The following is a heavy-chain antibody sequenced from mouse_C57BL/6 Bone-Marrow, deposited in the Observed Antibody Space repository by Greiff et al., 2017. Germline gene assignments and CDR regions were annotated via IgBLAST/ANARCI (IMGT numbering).Heavy chain of an antibody. V-gene: IGHV1-80*01. CDR1: GYAFSSYW. J-gene: IGHJ3*01. CDR3: ARGPLYGPWFAY. Sequence: QVQLKQSGAELVKPGASVKISCKASGYAFSSYWMNWVKQRPGKGLEWIGQIYPGDGDTNYNGKFKGKATLTADKSSSTAYMQLSSLTSEDSAVYFCARGPLYGPWFAYWGQGTLVTVSA. CDR2: IYPGDGDT. D-gene: IGHD1-1*02.